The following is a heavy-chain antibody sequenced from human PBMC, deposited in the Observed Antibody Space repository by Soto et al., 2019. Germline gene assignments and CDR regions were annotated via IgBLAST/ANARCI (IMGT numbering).Heavy chain of an antibody. J-gene: IGHJ6*02. CDR1: GFTFSIYA. CDR3: AKVVKYDVLTGYYKGPDYYGMDV. CDR2: ISGSGSST. D-gene: IGHD3-9*01. Sequence: PGGSLRLSCAASGFTFSIYAMNWVRQAPGKGPEWVSLISGSGSSTHYADSVEGRFTISRDNSKNTLYLEMDSLRAEDTAVYYCAKVVKYDVLTGYYKGPDYYGMDVWGQGTTVTVSS. V-gene: IGHV3-23*01.